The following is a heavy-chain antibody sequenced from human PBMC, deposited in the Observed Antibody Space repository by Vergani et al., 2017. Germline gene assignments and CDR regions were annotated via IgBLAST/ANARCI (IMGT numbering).Heavy chain of an antibody. J-gene: IGHJ6*02. V-gene: IGHV3-73*01. Sequence: EVQLLESGGGLVQPGGSLRLSCAASGFTFSGSGMHWVRQASGKGLEWVGRIRSKANSYATAYAASVKGRFTISRDDSKNTAYLQMNSLKTEDTAVYYCTRHGYYYYGMDVWGQGTTVTVSS. CDR1: GFTFSGSG. CDR3: TRHGYYYYGMDV. CDR2: IRSKANSYAT.